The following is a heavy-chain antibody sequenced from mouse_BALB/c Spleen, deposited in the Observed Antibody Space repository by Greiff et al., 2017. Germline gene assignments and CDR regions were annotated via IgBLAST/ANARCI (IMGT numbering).Heavy chain of an antibody. CDR2: ISYDGSN. J-gene: IGHJ4*01. CDR3: AREAHGYASMDY. CDR1: GYSITSGYY. Sequence: EVKLMESGPGLVKPSQSLSLTCSVTGYSITSGYYWNWIRQFPGNQLEWMGYISYDGSNNYNPSLKNRISITRDTSKNQFFLKLNSVTTEDTATYYCAREAHGYASMDYWGQGTSVTVSS. D-gene: IGHD2-2*01. V-gene: IGHV3-6*02.